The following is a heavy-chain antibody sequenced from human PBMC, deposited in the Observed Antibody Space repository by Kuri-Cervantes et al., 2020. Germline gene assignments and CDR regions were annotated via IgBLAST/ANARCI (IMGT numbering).Heavy chain of an antibody. D-gene: IGHD6-19*01. CDR2: IYSGGST. Sequence: GESLKISCAASGFTVSSNYMSWVRQAPGKGLEWVSVIYSGGSTYYADSVKGRFTISRHNSKNTLYLQMNSLRAEDTAVYYCARYIIVAGCFDYWGQGILVTVSS. V-gene: IGHV3-53*04. J-gene: IGHJ4*02. CDR1: GFTVSSNY. CDR3: ARYIIVAGCFDY.